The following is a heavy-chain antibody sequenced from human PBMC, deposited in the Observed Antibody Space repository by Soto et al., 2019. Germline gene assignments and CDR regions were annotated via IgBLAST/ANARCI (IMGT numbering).Heavy chain of an antibody. D-gene: IGHD6-19*01. J-gene: IGHJ4*02. CDR1: GGTFSSYA. CDR3: ARCQSGWDYFDY. CDR2: IIPIFGTA. Sequence: QGQLVQSGAEVKKPGSSVKVSCKASGGTFSSYAISWVRQAPGQGLEWMGGIIPIFGTANYAQKFQGRVTTIADESTSTAYMELSSLRSDDGAVYYCARCQSGWDYFDYCGQGPLVTVSA. V-gene: IGHV1-69*01.